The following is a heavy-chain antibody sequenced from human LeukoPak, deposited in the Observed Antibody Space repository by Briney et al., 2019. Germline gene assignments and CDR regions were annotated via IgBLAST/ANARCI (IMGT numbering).Heavy chain of an antibody. D-gene: IGHD3-22*01. CDR1: AFTFSRYW. J-gene: IGHJ3*02. V-gene: IGHV3-23*01. CDR3: AKDYSLSSDSSGYDFGLAFDI. Sequence: LSGGSLRLSCAASAFTFSRYWTTWVRQAPGKGLEWVSTISGGGNTTYYGDSAKGRFIMSRDNSKNTVFLQMNSLRAEDTAVYFCAKDYSLSSDSSGYDFGLAFDIWGQGTVVTVSS. CDR2: ISGGGNTT.